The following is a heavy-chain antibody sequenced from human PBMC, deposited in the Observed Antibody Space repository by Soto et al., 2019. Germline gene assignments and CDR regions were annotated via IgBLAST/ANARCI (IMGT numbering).Heavy chain of an antibody. CDR1: GYTFTSYY. CDR2: INPSGGST. J-gene: IGHJ6*02. CDR3: ARVRSDYYYGMDV. Sequence: ASVKVCCKASGYTFTSYYMHWVRHAPGQGLEWMGIINPSGGSTSYAQKFQGRVTMTRDTSTSTVYMELSSLRSEDTAVYYCARVRSDYYYGMDVWGQRITVTVSS. V-gene: IGHV1-46*01.